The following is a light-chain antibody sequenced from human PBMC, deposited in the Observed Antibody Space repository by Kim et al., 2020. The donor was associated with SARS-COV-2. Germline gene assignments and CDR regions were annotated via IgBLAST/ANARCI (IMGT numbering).Light chain of an antibody. CDR3: QQYSSSPAT. J-gene: IGKJ1*01. CDR1: QSVSGNS. Sequence: PGERATLTSRASQSVSGNSLAAYQQSPGPAHRLPSYGASRRATGIPDRFSGSGSGTVFALTIPRLEPEYFAVYYCQQYSSSPATFGHGTKVDIK. V-gene: IGKV3-20*01. CDR2: GAS.